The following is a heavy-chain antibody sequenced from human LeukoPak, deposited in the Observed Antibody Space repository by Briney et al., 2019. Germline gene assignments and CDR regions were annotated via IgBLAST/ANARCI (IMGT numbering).Heavy chain of an antibody. CDR1: CFILSNYW. Sequence: GGSLRLSCAASCFILSNYWMSWVRQAPGKGLEWVANINQDGSGKYYVDSVKGRFTISRDNAKNSLYLQMKGLRAEDTAVYYCAADSFDFGDDDAFDVWGQGTLVTVSS. J-gene: IGHJ3*01. V-gene: IGHV3-7*04. CDR3: AADSFDFGDDDAFDV. CDR2: INQDGSGK. D-gene: IGHD4/OR15-4a*01.